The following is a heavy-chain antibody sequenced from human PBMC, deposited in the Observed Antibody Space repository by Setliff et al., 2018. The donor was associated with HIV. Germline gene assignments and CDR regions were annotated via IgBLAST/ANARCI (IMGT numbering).Heavy chain of an antibody. CDR2: IKQDGSEK. Sequence: GGSLRLSCAASGFTFSSYWMSWVRQAPGKGLEWVANIKQDGSEKYYVDSVKGRFTISRDNAKNSLYLQMNSLRAEDTAVYYCASSWGNSSGWTIDYWGQGTLVTVSS. J-gene: IGHJ4*02. D-gene: IGHD6-19*01. V-gene: IGHV3-7*03. CDR3: ASSWGNSSGWTIDY. CDR1: GFTFSSYW.